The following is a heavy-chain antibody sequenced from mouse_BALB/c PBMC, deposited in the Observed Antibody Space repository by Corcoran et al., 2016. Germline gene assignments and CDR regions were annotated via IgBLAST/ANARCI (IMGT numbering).Heavy chain of an antibody. J-gene: IGHJ4*01. CDR3: AREPYAMDY. CDR1: GYTFTNYG. CDR2: INTYTGEP. Sequence: QIQLLQSGPELNKPGETVKISCKASGYTFTNYGMNWVKQAPGKGLKWMGWINTYTGEPTYADDFKGRLAFSLETSASTAYLQINNLKNEDTATYFCAREPYAMDYWGQGTSVTVSS. V-gene: IGHV9-3-1*01.